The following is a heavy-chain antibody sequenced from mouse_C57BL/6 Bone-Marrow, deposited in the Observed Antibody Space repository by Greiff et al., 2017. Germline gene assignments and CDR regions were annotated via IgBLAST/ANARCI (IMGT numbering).Heavy chain of an antibody. V-gene: IGHV1-55*01. CDR2: IYPGSGNT. J-gene: IGHJ2*01. Sequence: VQLQQPGAELVKPGASVKMSCKASGFTFTSYWITWVKQRPGQGLEWIGDIYPGSGNTNYTEKFKSKATLTVDTSSSTAYMQLSSLTSEDSAVYYCARWAVALDYWGQGTTLTVSS. D-gene: IGHD1-1*01. CDR1: GFTFTSYW. CDR3: ARWAVALDY.